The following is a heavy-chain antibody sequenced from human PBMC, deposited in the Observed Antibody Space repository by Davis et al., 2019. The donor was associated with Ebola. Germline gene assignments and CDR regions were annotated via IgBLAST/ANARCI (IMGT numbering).Heavy chain of an antibody. CDR2: INHSGST. CDR1: GGSFSGYY. D-gene: IGHD2/OR15-2a*01. CDR3: ARGYLNWFDP. J-gene: IGHJ5*02. V-gene: IGHV4-34*01. Sequence: MPSETLSLTCAVYGGSFSGYYWSWIRQPPGKGLEWIGEINHSGSTNYNPSLKSRVTISVDTSKNQFSLKLSSVTAADTAVYYCARGYLNWFDPWGQGTLVTVSS.